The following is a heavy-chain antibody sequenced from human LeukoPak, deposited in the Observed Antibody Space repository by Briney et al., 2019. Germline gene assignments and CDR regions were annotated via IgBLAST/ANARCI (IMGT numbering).Heavy chain of an antibody. CDR2: IYCSGST. CDR3: ARGPIYSGSYYRY. V-gene: IGHV4-39*01. J-gene: IGHJ4*02. CDR1: GGSISSSSYY. D-gene: IGHD1-26*01. Sequence: SSETLSLTCTVSGGSISSSSYYWGWIRQPPGKGLEWIGSIYCSGSTYYNPSPKSRVTISVDTSKNQFSLKLSSVTAADTAVYYCARGPIYSGSYYRYWGQGTLVTVSS.